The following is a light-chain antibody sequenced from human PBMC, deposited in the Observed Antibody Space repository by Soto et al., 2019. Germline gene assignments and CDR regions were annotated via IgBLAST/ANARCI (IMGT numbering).Light chain of an antibody. J-gene: IGKJ2*01. CDR1: QTISAW. V-gene: IGKV1-5*03. CDR3: QQYYSYSYT. CDR2: KAS. Sequence: DIQMTQSPSTLSASVGDRVTITCRASQTISAWLAWYQQKPGKAPKLLIYKASNLESGVPSRFSGSGSGTEFTLPISSLQPDDFATYYCQQYYSYSYTFGQGTKLEIK.